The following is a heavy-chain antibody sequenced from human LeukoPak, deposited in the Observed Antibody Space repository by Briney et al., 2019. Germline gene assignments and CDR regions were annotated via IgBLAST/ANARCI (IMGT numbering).Heavy chain of an antibody. Sequence: PGGSLRLSCAASGFTFSSYWMSWVRQAPGEGLEWVSTISGSGDSTYYADSVKGRFTISRDNSKNTLYLQMNSLRAEDTAVYYCAKQSNKLFDYWGQGTLVTVSS. CDR2: ISGSGDST. D-gene: IGHD1/OR15-1a*01. CDR1: GFTFSSYW. V-gene: IGHV3-23*01. CDR3: AKQSNKLFDY. J-gene: IGHJ4*02.